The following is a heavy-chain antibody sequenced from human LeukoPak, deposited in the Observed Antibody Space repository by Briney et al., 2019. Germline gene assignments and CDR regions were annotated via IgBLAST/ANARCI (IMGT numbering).Heavy chain of an antibody. V-gene: IGHV3-74*01. Sequence: PGGSLRLSCAASGFTFSKYWMLWVRQAPGKGLEMVSRINTDGTDTTYGDSVKGRFTVSRDNADNTMFLQMNSVRGEDTAVYYCATKQWLAPPPDSWGQGTPVTAS. CDR2: INTDGTDT. CDR3: ATKQWLAPPPDS. CDR1: GFTFSKYW. J-gene: IGHJ4*02. D-gene: IGHD6-19*01.